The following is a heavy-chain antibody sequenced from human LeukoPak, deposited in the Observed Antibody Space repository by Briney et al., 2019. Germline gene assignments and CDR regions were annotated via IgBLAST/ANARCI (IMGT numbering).Heavy chain of an antibody. CDR2: ISSSSNYI. CDR1: GLTFSSYN. D-gene: IGHD2-15*01. Sequence: PGGSLRLSCAASGLTFSSYNMNWVRQAPGKGLEWVSFISSSSNYIYYTDSVKGRFTISRDNAKNSLFLQMNSLRTEDTAVYYCTTLVVAATTSFDYSGQGTLVTVSS. V-gene: IGHV3-21*01. CDR3: TTLVVAATTSFDY. J-gene: IGHJ4*02.